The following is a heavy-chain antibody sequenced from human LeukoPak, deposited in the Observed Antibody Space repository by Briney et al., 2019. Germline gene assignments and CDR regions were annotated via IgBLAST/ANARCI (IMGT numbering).Heavy chain of an antibody. V-gene: IGHV1-18*01. CDR3: AREGGYSYGQTFDY. CDR1: GYTFSNYG. D-gene: IGHD5-18*01. J-gene: IGHJ4*02. Sequence: ASVKVSCKASGYTFSNYGITWVRQAPGQGLEWMGWISAYNGNTNYAQKLQGRVTMTTDTSTSTAHMELRRLRSDDTAVYYCAREGGYSYGQTFDYWGQGTLVTVSS. CDR2: ISAYNGNT.